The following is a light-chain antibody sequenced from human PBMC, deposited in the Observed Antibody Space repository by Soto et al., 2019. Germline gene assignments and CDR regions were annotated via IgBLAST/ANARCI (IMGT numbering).Light chain of an antibody. J-gene: IGLJ2*01. CDR3: SSYTSSYNIA. Sequence: QSALTQPASVSGSTGQSITISCTGTRSDIGGYYYVSWYQHHPGQAPKLLIYDVTYRPSWVSDRFSGSKSGNTASLTISGLQAEDEADYYCSSYTSSYNIAFGGGTKLTVL. CDR1: RSDIGGYYY. CDR2: DVT. V-gene: IGLV2-14*03.